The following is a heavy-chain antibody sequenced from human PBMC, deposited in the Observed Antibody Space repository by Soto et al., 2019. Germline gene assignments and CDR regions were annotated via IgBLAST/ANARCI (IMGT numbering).Heavy chain of an antibody. V-gene: IGHV4-30-4*08. CDR3: AREKSYISCPNNFDY. J-gene: IGHJ4*02. D-gene: IGHD1-26*01. CDR1: GASISSGDYF. Sequence: SETLSLTCTVSGASISSGDYFWSWIRQSPGKGLEWIGYIYDSGSSYYNPSLQSRVTMSVDTSKNQFSLKLSSVTAADTAVYDCAREKSYISCPNNFDYWGQGTLVTVSS. CDR2: IYDSGSS.